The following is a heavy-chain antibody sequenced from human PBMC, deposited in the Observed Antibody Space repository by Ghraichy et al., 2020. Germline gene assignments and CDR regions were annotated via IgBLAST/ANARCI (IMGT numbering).Heavy chain of an antibody. D-gene: IGHD3-16*01. J-gene: IGHJ4*02. CDR2: IKSKTDGGTT. Sequence: GESLRLSCAASGFTFSNAWMSWVRQAPGKGLEWVGRIKSKTDGGTTDYAAPVKGRFTISRDDSKNTLYLQMNSLKTEDTAVYYCTTDKNYDYVWGNLDYWGQGTLVTVSS. CDR1: GFTFSNAW. V-gene: IGHV3-15*01. CDR3: TTDKNYDYVWGNLDY.